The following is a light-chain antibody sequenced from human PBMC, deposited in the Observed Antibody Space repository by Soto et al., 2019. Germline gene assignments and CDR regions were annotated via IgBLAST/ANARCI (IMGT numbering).Light chain of an antibody. J-gene: IGKJ5*01. V-gene: IGKV3-20*01. CDR3: QFYGSSLIT. CDR1: QSVSSNY. Sequence: EIVLTQSPGTLSLSPWERATLSCRASQSVSSNYLVWYQQKPGQAPRLLIYGASTRASGIPDRFSGSGSGTDFTLTISRLEPEDFAVYYCQFYGSSLITFGQGTRLEIK. CDR2: GAS.